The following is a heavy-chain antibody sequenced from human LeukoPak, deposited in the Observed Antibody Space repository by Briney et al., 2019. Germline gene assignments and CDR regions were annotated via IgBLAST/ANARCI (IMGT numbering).Heavy chain of an antibody. CDR2: ISSSSSTI. J-gene: IGHJ4*02. CDR3: ARDSSPHHGDYVYQDH. V-gene: IGHV3-48*01. Sequence: GGSLRLSCAASGFTFSSYSMNWVRQAAGKGLEWVAYISSSSSTIYYAESVKGRFTNSRDNPKNSLYLQMNSQRAEDAAVYHCARDSSPHHGDYVYQDHWAEETLVTVSS. CDR1: GFTFSSYS. D-gene: IGHD4-17*01.